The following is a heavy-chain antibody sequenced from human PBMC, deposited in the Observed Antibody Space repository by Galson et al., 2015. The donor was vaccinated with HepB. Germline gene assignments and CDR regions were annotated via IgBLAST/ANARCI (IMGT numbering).Heavy chain of an antibody. J-gene: IGHJ4*02. V-gene: IGHV6-1*01. CDR3: ARTSGNFVY. CDR1: GDSVSSKSAA. Sequence: CAISGDSVSSKSAAWNWIRQSPSRGLEWLGRTYYRSKWYNDYALSVKSRISINPDTSKNQFSLQLNSVTPEDTAMYFCARTSGNFVYSRQWTLVTAS. CDR2: TYYRSKWYN. D-gene: IGHD3-10*01.